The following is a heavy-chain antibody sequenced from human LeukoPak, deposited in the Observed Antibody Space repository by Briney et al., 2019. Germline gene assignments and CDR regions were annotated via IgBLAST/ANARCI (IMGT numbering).Heavy chain of an antibody. D-gene: IGHD3-16*02. CDR3: ASPHYDYVWGSYRYLGDY. J-gene: IGHJ4*02. Sequence: SETLSLTCAVYGGSFSGYYWSWIRQPPGKGLEWIGEINHSGSTNYNPSLKSRVTISVDTSKNQFSLKLSSVTAADTAAYYCASPHYDYVWGSYRYLGDYWGQGTLVTVSS. CDR2: INHSGST. CDR1: GGSFSGYY. V-gene: IGHV4-34*01.